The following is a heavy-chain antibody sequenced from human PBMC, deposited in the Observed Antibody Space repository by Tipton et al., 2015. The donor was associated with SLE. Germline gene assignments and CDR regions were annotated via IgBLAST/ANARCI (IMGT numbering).Heavy chain of an antibody. CDR3: VRGRSGSFFDY. V-gene: IGHV3-13*01. D-gene: IGHD3-10*01. J-gene: IGHJ4*02. Sequence: GSLRLSCAASGFTFSTYDMHWVRQATGKGLEWVSAIGTAGDTYYPDSVRGRFTVSRENAKNSLYLQMNSLSAGDTAVYYCVRGRSGSFFDYWGPGTLVTVSS. CDR2: IGTAGDT. CDR1: GFTFSTYD.